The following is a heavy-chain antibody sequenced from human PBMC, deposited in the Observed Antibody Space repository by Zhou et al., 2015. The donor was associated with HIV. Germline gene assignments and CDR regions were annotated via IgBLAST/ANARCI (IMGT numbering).Heavy chain of an antibody. CDR2: INGRGSGI. J-gene: IGHJ3*02. V-gene: IGHV3-23*04. CDR3: AREGHKQWLVRGDAFDI. D-gene: IGHD6-19*01. Sequence: VQLVGSGGGVVQPGRSLRLSCTASGFTFSTVAMMWVRQAPGKGLEWVSSINGRGSGIWYADSMRGRMTISRDNAKNSLYLQMNSLRAEDTAVYYCAREGHKQWLVRGDAFDIWGQGTMVTVSS. CDR1: GFTFSTVA.